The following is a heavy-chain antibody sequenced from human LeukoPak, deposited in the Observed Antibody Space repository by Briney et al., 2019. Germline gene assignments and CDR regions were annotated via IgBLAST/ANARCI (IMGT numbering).Heavy chain of an antibody. CDR2: IVVCSVNT. J-gene: IGHJ6*04. CDR1: GFTFSTSA. V-gene: IGHV1-58*01. D-gene: IGHD3-10*01. CDR3: AAADYYGSGSYYNSVYGMDV. Sequence: ASVRVSCTASGFTFSTSAVQWVRQARGHRLKWIGWIVVCSVNTNYAQKFQERVTITRDMSTSTAYMELSSLRSEDTAVYYCAAADYYGSGSYYNSVYGMDVWGKGTTVTVPS.